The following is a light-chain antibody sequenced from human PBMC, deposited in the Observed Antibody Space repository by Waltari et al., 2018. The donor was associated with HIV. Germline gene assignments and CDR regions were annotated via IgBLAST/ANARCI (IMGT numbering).Light chain of an antibody. V-gene: IGLV7-43*01. CDR3: MLFFRSSYL. J-gene: IGLJ2*01. Sequence: QTVVTQESSLTVAPGGTITLTCSSVTGPVSSGHYANWFQQKPGRPPRPLFSRSNRRHSATPARFSASLVGERSALTLANVWPDDQAVYFCMLFFRSSYLFGGGTKVTVL. CDR1: TGPVSSGHY. CDR2: RSN.